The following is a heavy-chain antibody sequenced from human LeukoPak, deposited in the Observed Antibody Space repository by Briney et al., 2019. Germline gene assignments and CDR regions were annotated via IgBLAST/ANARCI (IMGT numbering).Heavy chain of an antibody. V-gene: IGHV4-59*11. CDR3: ARVGCSSTSCYTLDY. Sequence: SETLSLTCTVSGGSISSHYWSWIRQPPGKGLEWIGYIYYSGSTNYNPSLKSRVTISVDTSKNQFSLKLSSVTATDTAVYYCARVGCSSTSCYTLDYWGQGTLVTVSS. CDR2: IYYSGST. CDR1: GGSISSHY. D-gene: IGHD2-2*02. J-gene: IGHJ4*02.